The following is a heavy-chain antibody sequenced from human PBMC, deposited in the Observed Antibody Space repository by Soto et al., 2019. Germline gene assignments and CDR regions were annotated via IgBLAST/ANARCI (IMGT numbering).Heavy chain of an antibody. CDR3: ARDEYTEIAVAGTYHY. CDR1: GFTFSSSG. D-gene: IGHD6-19*01. V-gene: IGHV3-33*01. Sequence: QVQLVESGGGVVQPGRSLRLSCAASGFTFSSSGMHWVRQAPGKGLEWVAVIWYDGSNKYYADSVKGRFTISRDNSKNTLYLQMNSLRAEDTAVYYCARDEYTEIAVAGTYHYWGHGTLVTDS. J-gene: IGHJ4*01. CDR2: IWYDGSNK.